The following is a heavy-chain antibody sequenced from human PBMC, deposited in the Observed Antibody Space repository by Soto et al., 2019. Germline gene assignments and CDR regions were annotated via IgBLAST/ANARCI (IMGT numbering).Heavy chain of an antibody. J-gene: IGHJ4*02. D-gene: IGHD7-27*01. CDR2: IYYSAGT. CDR1: GGSISSYY. V-gene: IGHV4-59*08. Sequence: QVQLQESGPGLVKPSETLSLTCTVSGGSISSYYWSWIRQPPGKGLEWIGYIYYSAGTNYNPSLKIRLTISVDTSKNQFSLKLSSVTAADTAVYYCARRWGRTFDYWGQGTLVTVSS. CDR3: ARRWGRTFDY.